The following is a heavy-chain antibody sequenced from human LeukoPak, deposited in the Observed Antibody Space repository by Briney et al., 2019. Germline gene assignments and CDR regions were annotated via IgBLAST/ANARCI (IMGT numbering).Heavy chain of an antibody. Sequence: PGGSLRLSCAASGFTFSSYAMNWVRQAPGKGLEWVSAISGGGGTTYYADSVKGRFTISRDNSKNTLFLQMNSLRADDTAVYYCARVGGSGWHDYWGQGTLVTVSS. J-gene: IGHJ4*02. V-gene: IGHV3-23*01. CDR1: GFTFSSYA. CDR3: ARVGGSGWHDY. CDR2: ISGGGGTT. D-gene: IGHD6-19*01.